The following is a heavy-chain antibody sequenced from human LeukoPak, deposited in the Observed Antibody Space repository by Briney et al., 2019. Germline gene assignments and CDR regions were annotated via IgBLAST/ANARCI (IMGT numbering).Heavy chain of an antibody. D-gene: IGHD1-26*01. CDR2: ISYDGSNK. J-gene: IGHJ3*02. Sequence: GRSLRLSCAASGFTFSSYGMHWVRQAPGKGLEWVAVISYDGSNKYYADSVKGRFTISRDNSKNTLYLQMNSLRAEDTAVYYCARVGATPSGAFDIWGQGTMVTVSS. CDR3: ARVGATPSGAFDI. CDR1: GFTFSSYG. V-gene: IGHV3-30*03.